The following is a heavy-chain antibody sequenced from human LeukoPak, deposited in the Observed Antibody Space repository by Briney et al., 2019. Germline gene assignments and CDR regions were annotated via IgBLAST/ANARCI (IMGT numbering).Heavy chain of an antibody. Sequence: SHTLSVTCIVAGSSIRTESDHWSWIRQSSCKGLEWIGRVSPSGSTTYNPSLKSRVTISMDTSKNQVSLKLSSVTAADTAVYYCARGGRYFDWLLSFDYWGQGTLVTVSS. CDR1: GSSIRTESDH. CDR3: ARGGRYFDWLLSFDY. J-gene: IGHJ4*02. D-gene: IGHD3-9*01. V-gene: IGHV4-61*02. CDR2: VSPSGST.